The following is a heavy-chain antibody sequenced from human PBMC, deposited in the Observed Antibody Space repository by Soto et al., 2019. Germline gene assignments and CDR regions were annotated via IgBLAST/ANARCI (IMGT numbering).Heavy chain of an antibody. D-gene: IGHD3-10*01. Sequence: SATLSLTCAVSGGSISSGGYSWSWIRQPPGKGLEWIGYIYHSGSTYYNPSLKSRVTISVDRSKNQFSLKLSSVTAADTAVYYCARERRSYGSGSDLDYWGQGTLVTVAS. CDR1: GGSISSGGYS. CDR3: ARERRSYGSGSDLDY. J-gene: IGHJ4*02. V-gene: IGHV4-30-2*01. CDR2: IYHSGST.